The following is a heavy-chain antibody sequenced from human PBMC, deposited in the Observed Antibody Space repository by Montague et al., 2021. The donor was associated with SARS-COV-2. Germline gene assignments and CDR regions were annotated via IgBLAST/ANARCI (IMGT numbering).Heavy chain of an antibody. D-gene: IGHD3-10*01. Sequence: SLRLSCAASGFTFSSYGMHWVRQAPGKGLEWVAVIWYDGSNKYYADSVKGRFTISRDNSKNTLYLQMNSLRAEDTAVYYCARDLITMVRGVILESDYWGQGTLVTVSS. V-gene: IGHV3-33*01. CDR2: IWYDGSNK. CDR3: ARDLITMVRGVILESDY. J-gene: IGHJ4*02. CDR1: GFTFSSYG.